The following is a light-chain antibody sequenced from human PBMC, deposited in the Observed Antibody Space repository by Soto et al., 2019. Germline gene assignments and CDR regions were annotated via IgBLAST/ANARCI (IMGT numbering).Light chain of an antibody. V-gene: IGKV1-12*01. Sequence: DIPMTQSPSSVSASVGDRVTITCRASQGIYGWLAWYQQKPGKAPNLLIYAASTLESGVPSRFRGTGSGTDFTLTISSLQPEDFATYFCQQTNSFPWTFGQGTKVEIK. CDR1: QGIYGW. CDR3: QQTNSFPWT. CDR2: AAS. J-gene: IGKJ1*01.